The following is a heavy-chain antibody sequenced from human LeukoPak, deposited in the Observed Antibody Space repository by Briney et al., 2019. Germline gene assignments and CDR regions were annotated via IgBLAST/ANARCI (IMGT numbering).Heavy chain of an antibody. J-gene: IGHJ4*02. CDR3: ARVGTTGGFDY. Sequence: PGGSLRLSCAASGFTFSGYAMNWVRQAPGKGLEWVSHIYSSDTTYADSVKGRFTISRDNAKNSLYLQMNSLRDEDTAVYYCARVGTTGGFDYWGQGTLVTVSS. CDR1: GFTFSGYA. CDR2: IYSSDTT. V-gene: IGHV3-48*02. D-gene: IGHD4-17*01.